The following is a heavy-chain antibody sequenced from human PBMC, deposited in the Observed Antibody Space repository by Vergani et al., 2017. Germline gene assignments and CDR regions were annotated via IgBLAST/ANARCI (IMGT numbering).Heavy chain of an antibody. J-gene: IGHJ1*01. D-gene: IGHD6-13*01. V-gene: IGHV1-69*12. CDR3: ASPPVAAAGMYQAAEDEYFQH. CDR2: IIPVFGTA. CDR1: GGTFNNYA. Sequence: QVQLVQSGAEVRKPGSSVKVSCKASGGTFNNYAISWVRQAPGQGLEWMGGIIPVFGTANYAQKFQGRVTITADESTSTAYMELSSLRSEDTAVYYCASPPVAAAGMYQAAEDEYFQHWGQGTLVTVSS.